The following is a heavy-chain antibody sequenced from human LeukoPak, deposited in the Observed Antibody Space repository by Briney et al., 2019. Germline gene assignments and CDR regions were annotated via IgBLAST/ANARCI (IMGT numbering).Heavy chain of an antibody. Sequence: GGSLRLSCAASGFTFSSYAMSWVRQAPGKGLEWVASLSSSGGSTYYADSVKGRFTISRVNSKNTPYLQMNSLRAEDTAGYYCPQTYSSSFDSWGQGTLVTVSS. D-gene: IGHD6-6*01. V-gene: IGHV3-23*01. CDR3: PQTYSSSFDS. CDR2: LSSSGGST. CDR1: GFTFSSYA. J-gene: IGHJ4*02.